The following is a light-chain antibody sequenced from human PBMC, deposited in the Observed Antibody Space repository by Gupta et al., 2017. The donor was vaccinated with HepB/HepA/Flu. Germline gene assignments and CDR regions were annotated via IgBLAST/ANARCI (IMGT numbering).Light chain of an antibody. V-gene: IGLV1-44*01. J-gene: IGLJ2*01. CDR1: SSNIGRNT. CDR2: RNN. Sequence: QSVLTQTPSASGTPGQRVTISCSGSSSNIGRNTVNWYQKLPGTAPKLLIYRNNQRPSGVPDRFSGSKAGTSASPALXGXQADHEXEDDCAAYADCLNGWVFGGGTKLTVL. CDR3: AAYADCLNGWV.